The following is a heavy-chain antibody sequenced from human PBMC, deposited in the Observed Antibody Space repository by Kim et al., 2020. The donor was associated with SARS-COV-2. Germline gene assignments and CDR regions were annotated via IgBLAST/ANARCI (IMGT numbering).Heavy chain of an antibody. Sequence: GGSLRLSCAASGFTFSNAWMSWVRQAPGKGLEWVGRIKSKTDGGTTDYAAPVKGRFTISRDDSKNTLYLQMNSLKTEDTAVYYCTTGGAIQLWPHGPGQYYYMDVWGKGTTVTVSS. CDR3: TTGGAIQLWPHGPGQYYYMDV. D-gene: IGHD5-18*01. V-gene: IGHV3-15*01. CDR1: GFTFSNAW. J-gene: IGHJ6*03. CDR2: IKSKTDGGTT.